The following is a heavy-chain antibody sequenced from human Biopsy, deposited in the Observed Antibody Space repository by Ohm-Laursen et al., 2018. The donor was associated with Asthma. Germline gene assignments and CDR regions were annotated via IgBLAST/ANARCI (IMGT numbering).Heavy chain of an antibody. CDR1: GFVFSQCG. D-gene: IGHD3-22*01. CDR3: ARQSGQDYGDSSGFDI. CDR2: ISSDGHNK. V-gene: IGHV3-30*03. Sequence: SLRLSCAAAGFVFSQCGMHWVRQAPGKGLEWVALISSDGHNKYYEDSVKGRFTISRDNSRNRLYLQINRLTVEDSAVYFCARQSGQDYGDSSGFDIWGQGTKVAVSS. J-gene: IGHJ3*02.